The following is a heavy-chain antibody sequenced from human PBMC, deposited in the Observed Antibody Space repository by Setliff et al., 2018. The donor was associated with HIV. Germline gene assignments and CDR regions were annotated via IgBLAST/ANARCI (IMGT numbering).Heavy chain of an antibody. D-gene: IGHD2-8*01. V-gene: IGHV4-38-2*02. CDR3: ARDAPTVYANGWFDP. Sequence: PSESLSLSCAVSGYSISSGFYWGGIRQPPGKGLEWIGSIYHSGSTYYNPSIRSRVTISVDTSKNQFSLKLSSVTAADTAVYYCARDAPTVYANGWFDPWGQGTLVTVSS. CDR2: IYHSGST. CDR1: GYSISSGFY. J-gene: IGHJ5*02.